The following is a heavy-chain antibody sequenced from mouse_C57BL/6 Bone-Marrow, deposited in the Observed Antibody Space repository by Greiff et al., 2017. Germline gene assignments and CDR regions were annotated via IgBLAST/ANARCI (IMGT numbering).Heavy chain of an antibody. V-gene: IGHV1-15*01. CDR2: IDPETGGT. CDR3: TRGEGFAY. Sequence: VQLQQSGAELVRPGASVTLSCKASGYTFTDYEMHWVKQTPVHGLEWIGAIDPETGGTAYNQKFKGKAILTADKSSSTAYMELRSLTSGDSAVYYCTRGEGFAYWGQGTLVTVSA. J-gene: IGHJ3*01. CDR1: GYTFTDYE.